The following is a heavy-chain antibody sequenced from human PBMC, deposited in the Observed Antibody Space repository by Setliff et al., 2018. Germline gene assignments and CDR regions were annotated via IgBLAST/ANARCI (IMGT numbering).Heavy chain of an antibody. CDR1: GFTFSNA. CDR2: ISSTITST. V-gene: IGHV3-23*01. D-gene: IGHD3-9*01. Sequence: PGGSLRLSCTASGFTFSNAMAWVRQAPGKGLEWVSAISSTITSTYYADSVKGRFTISRDNSKNTLYLQMNSLRAEDTAVYYCAKHGAYNDFLTGYNFYYDMDVWGQGTTVTVSS. CDR3: AKHGAYNDFLTGYNFYYDMDV. J-gene: IGHJ6*02.